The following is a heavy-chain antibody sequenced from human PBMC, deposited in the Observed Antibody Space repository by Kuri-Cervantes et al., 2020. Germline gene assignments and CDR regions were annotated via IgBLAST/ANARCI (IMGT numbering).Heavy chain of an antibody. CDR2: IYYSGST. J-gene: IGHJ4*02. CDR3: ARLPANVVLMTPRGFFDY. D-gene: IGHD2-15*01. CDR1: GGSISSYY. V-gene: IGHV4-59*08. Sequence: SETLSLTCTVSGGSISSYYWSWIRQPPGKGLEWIGYIYYSGSTNYNPSLKSRVTISVDTSKNQFSLKLSSVTAADTAVYYCARLPANVVLMTPRGFFDYWGQGTLVTVSS.